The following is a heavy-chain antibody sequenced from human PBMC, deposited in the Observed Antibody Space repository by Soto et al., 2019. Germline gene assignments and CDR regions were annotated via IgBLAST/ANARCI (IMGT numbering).Heavy chain of an antibody. D-gene: IGHD6-19*01. CDR3: ARDGVAVAGSQNWLDT. J-gene: IGHJ5*02. V-gene: IGHV1-2*02. CDR1: GDIFTGYY. Sequence: QVQLVQSGAEVKKSGASVKVSCKASGDIFTGYYFHWVRQAPGQGLEWVVWINPNSGGTNYAQNFQGRATITRDSSITTVYMELSSLRPDDTAVYYCARDGVAVAGSQNWLDTWGQGTLVTVSS. CDR2: INPNSGGT.